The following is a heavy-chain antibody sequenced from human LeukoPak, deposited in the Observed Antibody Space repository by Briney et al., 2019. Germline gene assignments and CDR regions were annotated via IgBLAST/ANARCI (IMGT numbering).Heavy chain of an antibody. CDR2: IYSGST. CDR3: AREGYGSGSYGWFDP. CDR1: GASITSSY. V-gene: IGHV4-59*01. D-gene: IGHD3-10*01. Sequence: SETLSLTCSVSGASITSSYWSRIRQPPGKGLEWIGNIYSGSTNYNPSFESRVTVSLDTSKNHVSLRLTSVTAADTALYYCAREGYGSGSYGWFDPWGQGTLVTVSS. J-gene: IGHJ5*02.